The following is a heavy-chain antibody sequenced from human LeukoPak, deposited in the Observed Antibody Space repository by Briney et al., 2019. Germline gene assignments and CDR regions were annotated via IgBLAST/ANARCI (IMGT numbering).Heavy chain of an antibody. V-gene: IGHV3-48*03. Sequence: GGSLRLSCAASGFTFSSYEMNWVRQAPGKGLEWVSYISSSGSTIYYADSVKGRFTISRDNSKNTLYLQMNSLRAEDTAVYYCARGRYSRTCRWLDPWGQGTLVTVSS. CDR1: GFTFSSYE. CDR3: ARGRYSRTCRWLDP. CDR2: ISSSGSTI. J-gene: IGHJ5*02. D-gene: IGHD4-11*01.